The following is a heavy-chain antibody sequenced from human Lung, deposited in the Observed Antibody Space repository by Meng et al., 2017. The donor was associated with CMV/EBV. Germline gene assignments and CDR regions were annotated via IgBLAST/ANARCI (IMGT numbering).Heavy chain of an antibody. CDR3: ARDLTVIVGPVNDY. CDR2: INPNSGGT. J-gene: IGHJ4*02. V-gene: IGHV1-2*02. D-gene: IGHD1-26*01. CDR1: RYTLTGYY. Sequence: SRYTLTGYYMHWGRQAPGQGLEWMGWINPNSGGTNYAQKFQGRVTMTRDTSISTAYMELSRLRSDDTAVYYCARDLTVIVGPVNDYWGQGTLVTVSS.